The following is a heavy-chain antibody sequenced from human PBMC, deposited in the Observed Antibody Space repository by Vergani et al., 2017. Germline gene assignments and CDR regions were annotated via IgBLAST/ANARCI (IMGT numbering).Heavy chain of an antibody. CDR2: IYYSGST. CDR3: ARVATTNTMIVVFDY. Sequence: QVQLQESGPGLVKPSQTLSLTCTVSGGSISSGDYYWSWIRQPPGKGLEWIGYIYYSGSTYYNPSLKSRVTISVDTSKNQFSLKLSSVTAADPAVDYCARVATTNTMIVVFDYWGQGTLVTVSS. CDR1: GGSISSGDYY. V-gene: IGHV4-30-4*08. J-gene: IGHJ4*02. D-gene: IGHD3-22*01.